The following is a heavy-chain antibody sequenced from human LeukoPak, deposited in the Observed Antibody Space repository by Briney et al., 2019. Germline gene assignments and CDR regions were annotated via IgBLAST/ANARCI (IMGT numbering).Heavy chain of an antibody. CDR3: ASSPTGWFDP. CDR2: ISYDGSNK. CDR1: GFTFRSYA. V-gene: IGHV3-30-3*01. J-gene: IGHJ5*02. Sequence: GSLRLSCAASGFTFRSYAMHWVRQAPGKGLEWVAVISYDGSNKYYADSVKGRFTISRDNSKNTLYLQMNSLRAEDTAVYYCASSPTGWFDPWGQGTLVTVSS. D-gene: IGHD1-14*01.